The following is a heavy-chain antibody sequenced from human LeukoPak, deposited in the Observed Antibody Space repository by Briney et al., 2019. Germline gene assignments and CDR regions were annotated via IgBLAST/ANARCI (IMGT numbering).Heavy chain of an antibody. V-gene: IGHV4-39*07. CDR1: GDSISTSNSY. CDR3: KGSSGYSYYYYMDV. Sequence: SETLSLTCTVSGDSISTSNSYWGWIRQPPGKGLEWIGSIYYSGNTYYNASLKSRVTISVDTSKNQFSLKLSSVTAADTAVYYCKGSSGYSYYYYMDVWGIGTTVTVSS. CDR2: IYYSGNT. D-gene: IGHD3-22*01. J-gene: IGHJ6*03.